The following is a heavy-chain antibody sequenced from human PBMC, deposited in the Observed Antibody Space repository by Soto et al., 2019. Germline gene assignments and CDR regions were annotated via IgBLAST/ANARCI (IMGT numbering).Heavy chain of an antibody. CDR1: GGSISSSSYY. V-gene: IGHV4-39*01. Sequence: SETLSLTCTVSGGSISSSSYYWGWIRQPPGKGLEWIGSIFYSGSTYYNPSLKSRVTISVDTSKNQFSLKLSSVTAADTAVYCCASHTGYYYGMDVWGQGTTVTVSS. CDR2: IFYSGST. CDR3: ASHTGYYYGMDV. J-gene: IGHJ6*02.